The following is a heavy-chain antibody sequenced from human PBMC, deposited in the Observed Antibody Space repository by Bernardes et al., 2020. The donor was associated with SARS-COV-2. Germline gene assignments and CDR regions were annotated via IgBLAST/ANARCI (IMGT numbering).Heavy chain of an antibody. CDR1: GFSFPTCW. J-gene: IGHJ4*02. CDR3: VTLGYSSGWFPGVFDF. V-gene: IGHV5-51*01. CDR2: IYPGDSNS. Sequence: ESLKISCKGSGFSFPTCWIGWVRQMPGKGLEWMGLIYPGDSNSRYSPSFQGQVTISADKSISTAYLQWSSLKASDTAMYYCVTLGYSSGWFPGVFDFWGQGTLVTVSS. D-gene: IGHD6-19*01.